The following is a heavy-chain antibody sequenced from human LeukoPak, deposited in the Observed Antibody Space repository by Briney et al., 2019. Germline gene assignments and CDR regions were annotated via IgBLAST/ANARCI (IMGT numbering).Heavy chain of an antibody. CDR1: GLTFSDYY. Sequence: GGSLRLSCAASGLTFSDYYMSWIRQAPGKGLEWVSYISSSGSTIYYADSVKGRFTISRDNAKNSLYLQMNSLRAEDTAVYYCARAPNYDFWSGLQYYYYGMDVWGQGTTVTVSS. V-gene: IGHV3-11*01. CDR3: ARAPNYDFWSGLQYYYYGMDV. D-gene: IGHD3-3*01. J-gene: IGHJ6*02. CDR2: ISSSGSTI.